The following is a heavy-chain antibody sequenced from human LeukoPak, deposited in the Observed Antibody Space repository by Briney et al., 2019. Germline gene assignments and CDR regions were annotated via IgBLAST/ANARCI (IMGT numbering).Heavy chain of an antibody. Sequence: VKVSCKASGYTFTGYYMHWVRQAPRQGLEWMGWINPNSGGTNYAQKFQGRVTMTRDTSISTAYMELSRLRSDDTAVYYCARVRIAAAGTPPGIDYWGQGTLVTVSS. CDR1: GYTFTGYY. V-gene: IGHV1-2*02. CDR3: ARVRIAAAGTPPGIDY. D-gene: IGHD6-13*01. J-gene: IGHJ4*02. CDR2: INPNSGGT.